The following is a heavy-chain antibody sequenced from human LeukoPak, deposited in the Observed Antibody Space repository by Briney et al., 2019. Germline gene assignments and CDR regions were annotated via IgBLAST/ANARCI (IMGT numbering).Heavy chain of an antibody. CDR1: GGSISSSNW. J-gene: IGHJ6*03. CDR3: ARRGYSGYDYYYYYYMDV. CDR2: IYHSGST. V-gene: IGHV4-4*02. Sequence: SGTPSLTCAVSGGSISSSNWWNWVRQPPGKGLEWIGEIYHSGSTNYNPSLKSRVTISVDKSKNQFSLKLSSVTAADTAVYYCARRGYSGYDYYYYYYMDVWGKGTTVTISS. D-gene: IGHD5-12*01.